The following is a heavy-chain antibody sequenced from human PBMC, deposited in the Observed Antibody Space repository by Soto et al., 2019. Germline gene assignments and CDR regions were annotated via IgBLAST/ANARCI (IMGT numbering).Heavy chain of an antibody. Sequence: GGSLRLSCAASGFTFRSFGMHWVRQDPVKGLEWVATVSYDGSIKYYLDSVKGRFTISRDNSKNTVYLQMNSLRGEDTAVYYCAKDLNNHYYMDVWGKGTTVTGSS. D-gene: IGHD1-20*01. CDR1: GFTFRSFG. CDR2: VSYDGSIK. CDR3: AKDLNNHYYMDV. J-gene: IGHJ6*03. V-gene: IGHV3-30*18.